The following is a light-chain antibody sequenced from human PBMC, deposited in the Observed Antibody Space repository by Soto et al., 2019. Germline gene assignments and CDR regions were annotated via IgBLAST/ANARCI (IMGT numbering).Light chain of an antibody. V-gene: IGKV1-9*01. J-gene: IGKJ1*01. CDR1: QGISSY. Sequence: DIPLTQSPSFLSASVGDRVTITCRASQGISSYLAWYQQKPGKAPKLLIYAASTLQSGVPSRFSGSGSGTEVTLTTSSLQPEDFATYYCQQLNSYPQFGQRTKVEIK. CDR2: AAS. CDR3: QQLNSYPQ.